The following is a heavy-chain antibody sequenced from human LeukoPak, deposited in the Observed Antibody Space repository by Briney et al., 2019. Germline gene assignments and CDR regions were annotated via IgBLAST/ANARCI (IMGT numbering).Heavy chain of an antibody. CDR1: GFTFSNYG. D-gene: IGHD5-12*01. V-gene: IGHV3-30*18. CDR3: AKGSNRGVATIDY. J-gene: IGHJ4*02. Sequence: GGSLRLSCAASGFTFSNYGMHWVRQAPDKGLEWVAVISYDGSRKYYADSVKGRFTISRDNSKNTLFLQMNSLRAEDTAVYYCAKGSNRGVATIDYWGQGTLVTVSS. CDR2: ISYDGSRK.